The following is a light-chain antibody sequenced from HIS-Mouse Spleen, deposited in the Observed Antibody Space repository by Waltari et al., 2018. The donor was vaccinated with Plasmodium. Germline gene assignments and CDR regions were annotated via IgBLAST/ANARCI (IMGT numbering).Light chain of an antibody. CDR2: SAS. CDR3: QQSYSTPWT. J-gene: IGKJ1*01. V-gene: IGKV1-39*01. Sequence: DIKMTQSPFSLSASVGDRVTITRRASQSIRSHLNWYQQKPGKAPRLLIYSASSLQSEIPSRFSGRVSGTDFTHTISSLQPENLTTYGCQQSYSTPWTFGQETKVEIK. CDR1: QSIRSH.